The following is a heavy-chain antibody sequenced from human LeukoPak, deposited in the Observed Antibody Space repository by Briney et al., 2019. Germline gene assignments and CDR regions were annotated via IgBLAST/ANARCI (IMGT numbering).Heavy chain of an antibody. CDR1: GASIISGSQY. J-gene: IGHJ5*02. CDR3: ARDWYSSSLDNSFAP. CDR2: LYVSSDT. Sequence: PSETLSLTCTVSGASIISGSQYCSWIRQPAGKGLEWIGRLYVSSDTTYNPSLKSRVTISADTSKNQFSLKLSSVTAADTAVYYCARDWYSSSLDNSFAPWGQGILVTVSS. D-gene: IGHD6-13*01. V-gene: IGHV4-61*02.